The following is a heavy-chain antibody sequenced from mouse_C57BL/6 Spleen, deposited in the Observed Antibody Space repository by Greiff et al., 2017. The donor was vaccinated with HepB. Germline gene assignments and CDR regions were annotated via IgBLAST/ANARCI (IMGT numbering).Heavy chain of an antibody. Sequence: QVQLKQPGAELVKPGASVKLSCKASGYTFTSYWMQWVKQRPGQGLEWIGEIDPSDSYTNYNQKFKGKATLTVDTSSSTAYMQRSSLTSEDSAVYYCARSGTTWYFDVWGTGTTVTVSS. CDR2: IDPSDSYT. J-gene: IGHJ1*03. CDR1: GYTFTSYW. V-gene: IGHV1-50*01. D-gene: IGHD1-1*01. CDR3: ARSGTTWYFDV.